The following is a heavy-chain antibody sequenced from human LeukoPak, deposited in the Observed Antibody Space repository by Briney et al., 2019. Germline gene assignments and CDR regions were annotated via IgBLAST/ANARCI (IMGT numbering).Heavy chain of an antibody. CDR2: ISRSSAYI. Sequence: GGSLRLSCAASGFTFSSYSMNWVRQAPGKGLEWVSSISRSSAYIYYADSVKGRFTISRDNAKNSLSLQMNSLRAEDTAVYYCARDPYNGYYGDDYYYYMDVWGKGTTVTISS. D-gene: IGHD4-17*01. J-gene: IGHJ6*03. CDR3: ARDPYNGYYGDDYYYYMDV. V-gene: IGHV3-21*01. CDR1: GFTFSSYS.